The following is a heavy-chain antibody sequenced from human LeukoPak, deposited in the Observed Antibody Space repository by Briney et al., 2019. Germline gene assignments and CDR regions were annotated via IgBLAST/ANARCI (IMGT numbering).Heavy chain of an antibody. V-gene: IGHV3-49*04. CDR2: IRIKAYGGTT. CDR1: GFAFGDYS. CDR3: TRSFQHYCYMDV. Sequence: GGSLRLSCTASGFAFGDYSMSWVRQAPGKGLEWVALIRIKAYGGTTEYAASVKDRFSISRDDSKSIAYLQMNSLKTEDTALYYCTRSFQHYCYMDVWGNGTTVTVSS. J-gene: IGHJ6*03. D-gene: IGHD3-16*01.